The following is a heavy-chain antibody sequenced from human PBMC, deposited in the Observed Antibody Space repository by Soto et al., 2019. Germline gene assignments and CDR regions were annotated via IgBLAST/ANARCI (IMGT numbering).Heavy chain of an antibody. V-gene: IGHV3-23*01. Sequence: EVQLLESGGGMVEPGGSLRLSCAASGFSFSDFGMNWVRQAPGKGLEWVCTIGGSGTYTYYADPVKGRFTYSRDNSTNKVYLHWNSLRAEDTAVYFWAKDAFPTVHFDSTGYFYDYWGHGTLVTVSS. CDR1: GFSFSDFG. CDR3: AKDAFPTVHFDSTGYFYDY. D-gene: IGHD3-22*01. CDR2: IGGSGTYT. J-gene: IGHJ4*01.